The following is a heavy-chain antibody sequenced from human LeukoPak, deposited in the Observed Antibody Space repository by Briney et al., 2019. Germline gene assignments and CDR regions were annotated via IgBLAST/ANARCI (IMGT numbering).Heavy chain of an antibody. CDR1: GFTFSSYA. CDR2: IRNKANSYTT. D-gene: IGHD3-22*01. CDR3: TSPARSGYAFDI. J-gene: IGHJ3*02. Sequence: GGSLRLSCAASGFTFSSYAMSWVRQAPGKGLEWVGRIRNKANSYTTDYAASVKARFTISRDDSKNSVNLQMNSLKTEDTAVYYCTSPARSGYAFDIWGQGIMVTVSS. V-gene: IGHV3-72*01.